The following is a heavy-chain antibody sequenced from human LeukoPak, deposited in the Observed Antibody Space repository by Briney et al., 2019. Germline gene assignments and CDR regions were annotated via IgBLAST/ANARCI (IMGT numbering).Heavy chain of an antibody. Sequence: SETLSLTCTVSGGSISSSSYYWGRLRQPPGKGLEWIGSIYYSGSTYYNPSLKSRVTISVDTSKNQFSLKLSSVTAADTAVYYCARGDSGWYVDYWGQGTLVTVSS. CDR2: IYYSGST. V-gene: IGHV4-39*07. CDR3: ARGDSGWYVDY. J-gene: IGHJ4*02. D-gene: IGHD6-19*01. CDR1: GGSISSSSYY.